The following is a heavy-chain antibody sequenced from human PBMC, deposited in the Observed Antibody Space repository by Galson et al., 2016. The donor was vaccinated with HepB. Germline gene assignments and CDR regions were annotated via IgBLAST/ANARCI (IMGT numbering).Heavy chain of an antibody. CDR3: STMAPCSSSGCYLRYYPYFYMDV. Sequence: SVKVSCKAFGGNFSSHGVSWVRQAPGQGLEWMGGTIPIIGITNYPQRFQGRVTITADESTTTAYLELSSLTAEDTAVYYCSTMAPCSSSGCYLRYYPYFYMDVWGKGTTVTDSS. D-gene: IGHD2-2*01. CDR1: GGNFSSHG. J-gene: IGHJ6*03. V-gene: IGHV1-69*10. CDR2: TIPIIGIT.